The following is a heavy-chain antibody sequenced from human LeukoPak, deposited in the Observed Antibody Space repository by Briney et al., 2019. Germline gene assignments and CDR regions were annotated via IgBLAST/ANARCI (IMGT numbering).Heavy chain of an antibody. D-gene: IGHD3-10*01. CDR3: ARDKLSGENWFDP. CDR2: INAGNGNT. V-gene: IGHV1-3*01. CDR1: GYTFTSYA. Sequence: ASVKVSCKASGYTFTSYAMHWVRQAPGQRLEWMGWINAGNGNTKYSQKFQGRVTITRDTSASTAYMELSSLRSEDTAVYYCARDKLSGENWFDPWGQGTLVTVSS. J-gene: IGHJ5*02.